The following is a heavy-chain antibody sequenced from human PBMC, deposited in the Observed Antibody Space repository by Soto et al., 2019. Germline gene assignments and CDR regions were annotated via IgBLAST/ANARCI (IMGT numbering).Heavy chain of an antibody. V-gene: IGHV3-30-3*01. CDR3: ARDETPAFYSYGSGYFDY. D-gene: IGHD5-18*01. Sequence: QVQLVESGGGVVQSGRSLRLSCAASGFTFSSYAMHWVRQAPGKGLGWVAVISYDGSNKYYADSVKGRFTISRDNSKNTLYLQMNSLRAEDTAVYYCARDETPAFYSYGSGYFDYWGQGTLVTVSS. CDR2: ISYDGSNK. J-gene: IGHJ4*02. CDR1: GFTFSSYA.